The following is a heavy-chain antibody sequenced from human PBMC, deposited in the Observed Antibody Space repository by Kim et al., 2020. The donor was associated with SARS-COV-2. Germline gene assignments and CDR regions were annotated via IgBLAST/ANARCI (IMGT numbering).Heavy chain of an antibody. CDR1: GFTFSSYG. V-gene: IGHV3-33*06. D-gene: IGHD3-10*01. Sequence: GGSLRLSCAASGFTFSSYGMHWVRQAPGKGLEWVAVIWYDGSNKYYADSVKGRFTISRDNSKNTLYLQMNSLRAEDTAVYYCAKDMGVLLWFGESPAPSYYYYYGMDVWGQGTTVTVSS. J-gene: IGHJ6*02. CDR2: IWYDGSNK. CDR3: AKDMGVLLWFGESPAPSYYYYYGMDV.